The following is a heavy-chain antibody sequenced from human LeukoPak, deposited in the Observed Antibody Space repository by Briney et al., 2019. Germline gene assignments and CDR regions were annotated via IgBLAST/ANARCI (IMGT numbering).Heavy chain of an antibody. CDR2: VYTSGST. V-gene: IGHV4-61*02. D-gene: IGHD3-3*01. CDR3: ARDFYWSAYPGHFDY. Sequence: SQTLSLTCTVSGGSISSGSYYWSWIRQPAGKGLEWIGRVYTSGSTNYNPSLKSRVTISLDTSKNQFSLKLSSVTAADTAVYYCARDFYWSAYPGHFDYWGQGTLVTVSS. CDR1: GGSISSGSYY. J-gene: IGHJ4*02.